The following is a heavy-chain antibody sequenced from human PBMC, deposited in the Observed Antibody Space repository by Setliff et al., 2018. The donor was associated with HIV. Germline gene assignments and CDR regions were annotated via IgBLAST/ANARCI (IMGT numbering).Heavy chain of an antibody. V-gene: IGHV1-8*03. CDR2: MSPNTGNT. Sequence: ASVKVSCKASGYKASGYTFTTYDFNWVRQATGQGLEWMGWMSPNTGNTGYVQKFQGRVTITADESTSTVYMELSSLRSDDTALYYCAREGNSGHGGQIEFDYWGQGTLVTVSS. J-gene: IGHJ4*02. CDR3: AREGNSGHGGQIEFDY. CDR1: GYTFTTYD. D-gene: IGHD1-26*01.